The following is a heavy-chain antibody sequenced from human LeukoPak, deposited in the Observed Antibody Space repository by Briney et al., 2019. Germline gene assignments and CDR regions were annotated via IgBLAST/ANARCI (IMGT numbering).Heavy chain of an antibody. CDR2: ISGSGGST. CDR1: GFTFSSYA. Sequence: RGSLRLSCAASGFTFSSYAMSWVRQVPGKGLEWVSAISGSGGSTYYADSVKGRFTISRDNSKNTLYLQMNSLRAEDTAVYYCANGMITFGGVIVGFDYWGQGTLVTVSS. V-gene: IGHV3-23*01. CDR3: ANGMITFGGVIVGFDY. D-gene: IGHD3-16*02. J-gene: IGHJ4*02.